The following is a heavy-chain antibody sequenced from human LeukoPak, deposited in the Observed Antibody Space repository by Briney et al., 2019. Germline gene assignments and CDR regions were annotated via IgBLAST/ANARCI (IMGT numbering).Heavy chain of an antibody. J-gene: IGHJ4*02. Sequence: GGSLRLSCAASGFTLSAYWMHWVRQAPGKGLMWVSRIEGDGNRITYADSVKGRFTTSRDNAKNTLYLQMNSLRVEDTAVYYCTRDWRNLGYDYWGQGTLVTVSS. CDR3: TRDWRNLGYDY. CDR1: GFTLSAYW. D-gene: IGHD5-12*01. CDR2: IEGDGNRI. V-gene: IGHV3-74*01.